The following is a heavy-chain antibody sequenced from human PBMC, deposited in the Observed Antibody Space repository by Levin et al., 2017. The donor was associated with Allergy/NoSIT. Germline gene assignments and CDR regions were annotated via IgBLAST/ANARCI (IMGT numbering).Heavy chain of an antibody. J-gene: IGHJ4*02. D-gene: IGHD6-19*01. CDR1: GFTVSSNY. V-gene: IGHV3-53*01. CDR3: TIHSSGWSFDY. Sequence: GESLKISCAASGFTVSSNYMSWVRQAPGKGLEWVSVIYSGGSTYYADSVKGRFTISRDNSKNTLYLQMNSLRAEDTAVYYCTIHSSGWSFDYWGQGTLVTVSS. CDR2: IYSGGST.